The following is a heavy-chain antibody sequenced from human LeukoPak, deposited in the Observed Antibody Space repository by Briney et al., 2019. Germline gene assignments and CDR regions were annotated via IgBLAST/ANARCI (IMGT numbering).Heavy chain of an antibody. CDR3: AREAVDYGSGSHDY. Sequence: SETLSLTCTVSGAYIGSFYWSWIRQPAGKGLEWIGRVHRSGSTNYISSMKSRVTMSVDTSKNQLSLKLNTVTAADTAMYYCAREAVDYGSGSHDYWGQGILVTVSS. CDR2: VHRSGST. V-gene: IGHV4-4*07. J-gene: IGHJ4*02. CDR1: GAYIGSFY. D-gene: IGHD3-10*01.